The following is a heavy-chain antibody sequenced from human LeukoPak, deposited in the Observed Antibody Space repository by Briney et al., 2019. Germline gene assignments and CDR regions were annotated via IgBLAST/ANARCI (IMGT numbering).Heavy chain of an antibody. V-gene: IGHV3-21*01. Sequence: GGSLRLSCAASGFTFSSYSMNWVRQAPGKGLEWVSFISTSSNYIYYADSVKGRFTISRDNARNSLYLQMNSLRAEDTAVYYCARGEWSSSPFDSWGQGTLVTVSS. CDR2: ISTSSNYI. D-gene: IGHD6-6*01. CDR3: ARGEWSSSPFDS. J-gene: IGHJ4*02. CDR1: GFTFSSYS.